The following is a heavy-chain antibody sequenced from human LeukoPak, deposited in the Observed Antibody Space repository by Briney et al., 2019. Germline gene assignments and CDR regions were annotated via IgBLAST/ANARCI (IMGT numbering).Heavy chain of an antibody. D-gene: IGHD3-10*01. CDR2: ISGSGDST. J-gene: IGHJ4*02. CDR1: GFTFSSYA. V-gene: IGHV3-23*01. Sequence: GGSLRLSCAASGFTFSSYAMSWVRQAPGKGLEWVSAISGSGDSTYYGDSVKGRFTISRDNSKNTLYLQMNSLRAEDTAVYYCAKDPYGSGSYYKRDYFDYWGQGTLVTVSS. CDR3: AKDPYGSGSYYKRDYFDY.